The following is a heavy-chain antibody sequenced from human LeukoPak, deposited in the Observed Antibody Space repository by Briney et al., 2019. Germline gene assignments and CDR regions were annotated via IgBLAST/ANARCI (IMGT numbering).Heavy chain of an antibody. D-gene: IGHD5-24*01. J-gene: IGHJ4*02. V-gene: IGHV3-7*03. CDR1: GFTFSNYW. Sequence: GGSLRLSCAASGFTFSNYWMTWVRQAPGKGLEWVANIKEDGAETYYVDSVKGRFTISRDNAKNSLYLQMNSLRVEDTAVYYCAKEGRSLQTYWGQGTLVTVSS. CDR3: AKEGRSLQTY. CDR2: IKEDGAET.